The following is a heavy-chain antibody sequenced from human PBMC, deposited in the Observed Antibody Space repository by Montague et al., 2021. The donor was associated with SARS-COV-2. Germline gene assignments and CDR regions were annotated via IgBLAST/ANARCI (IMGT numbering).Heavy chain of an antibody. CDR2: ISWNSGSI. CDR3: AKDLNDYGDGEDYYGMDV. CDR1: GFTFDDYA. D-gene: IGHD4-17*01. Sequence: SLRLSCAASGFTFDDYAMHWVRQAPGKGLEWVSGISWNSGSIGYSDSVKGLFTISRDNAKNSLYLQMNSLRAEDTALYYCAKDLNDYGDGEDYYGMDVWGQGTTVTVSS. V-gene: IGHV3-9*01. J-gene: IGHJ6*02.